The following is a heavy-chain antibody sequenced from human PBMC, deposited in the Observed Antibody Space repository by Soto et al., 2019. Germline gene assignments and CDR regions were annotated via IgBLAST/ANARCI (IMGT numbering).Heavy chain of an antibody. CDR2: ISYDGSNK. Sequence: QVQLVESGGGVVQPGRSLRLSCAASGFTFSSYAMHWVRQAPGKGLEWVAVISYDGSNKYYADSVKGRFTISRDNSKNTLYLQMKRLRAEDTAVYYCARAPLGGYSGYGDYWGQGTLVTVSS. J-gene: IGHJ4*02. CDR3: ARAPLGGYSGYGDY. D-gene: IGHD5-12*01. CDR1: GFTFSSYA. V-gene: IGHV3-30-3*01.